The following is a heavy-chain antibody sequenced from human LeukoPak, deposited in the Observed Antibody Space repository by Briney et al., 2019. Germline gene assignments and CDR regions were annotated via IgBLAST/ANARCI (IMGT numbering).Heavy chain of an antibody. J-gene: IGHJ4*02. Sequence: GGSLRLSCAASGFTFSSYAMSWVRQAPGEGLEWVSAISGSGGSTYYADSLKGRFTISRDNSKNTLYLQMNSLRAVDTAIYYCAKDSSSWDRYHFDYWGQGTLVTVSS. CDR1: GFTFSSYA. CDR2: ISGSGGST. D-gene: IGHD6-13*01. CDR3: AKDSSSWDRYHFDY. V-gene: IGHV3-23*01.